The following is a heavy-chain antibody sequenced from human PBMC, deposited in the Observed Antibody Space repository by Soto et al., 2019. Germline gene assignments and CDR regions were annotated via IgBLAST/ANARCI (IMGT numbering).Heavy chain of an antibody. V-gene: IGHV4-30-4*01. D-gene: IGHD5-18*01. CDR3: GYSYGYAHGFDY. CDR2: IYYSGST. CDR1: GGSISSGDYY. Sequence: SETLSLTCTVSGGSISSGDYYWSWIRQPPGKGLEWIGYIYYSGSTYYNPSLKSRVTISVDTSKNQFSLKLSSVTAADTAVYYCGYSYGYAHGFDYWGQGTLVTVSS. J-gene: IGHJ4*02.